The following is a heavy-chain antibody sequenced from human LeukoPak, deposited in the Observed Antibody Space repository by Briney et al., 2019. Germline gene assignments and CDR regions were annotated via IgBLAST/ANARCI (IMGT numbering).Heavy chain of an antibody. CDR1: GYTFTNYA. D-gene: IGHD6-19*01. V-gene: IGHV1-3*01. J-gene: IGHJ4*02. Sequence: ASVKVSCKASGYTFTNYAIHWVRQAPGQRLEWMGWFNPDTGNTEYSQKFQGRVIITRDTSASTAYMELSSLRPEDTAVFFCARGGPNRSGWTLDYWGQGTLVTVSS. CDR3: ARGGPNRSGWTLDY. CDR2: FNPDTGNT.